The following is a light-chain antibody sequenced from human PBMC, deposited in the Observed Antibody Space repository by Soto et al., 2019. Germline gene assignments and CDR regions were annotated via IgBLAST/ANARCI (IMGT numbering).Light chain of an antibody. V-gene: IGLV2-14*01. CDR1: SSDVGTSNY. J-gene: IGLJ2*01. CDR3: SSATSSSTGV. CDR2: EVS. Sequence: QSALTQPASLSGSPGQSITISCTGTSSDVGTSNYVSWYQQHQGRAPKLMIYEVSSRPAGVSNRFSGSNSGNTASLTISGLQAEDEADYYCSSATSSSTGVFGGGTKLTVL.